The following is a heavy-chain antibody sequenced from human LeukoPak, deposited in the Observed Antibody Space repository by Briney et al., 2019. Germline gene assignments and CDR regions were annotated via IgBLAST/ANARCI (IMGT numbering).Heavy chain of an antibody. J-gene: IGHJ5*02. CDR3: VKVSSSSPQYNWFDA. V-gene: IGHV3-30*18. D-gene: IGHD6-6*01. CDR1: GFTFSSYG. Sequence: PGGSLRLSCAASGFTFSSYGMHWVRQAPGKGLEWVAVISYDGSNKYYADSVKGRFTISRDNSKNTLYLQMNSLRAEDTALYYCVKVSSSSPQYNWFDAWGQGTLVTVSS. CDR2: ISYDGSNK.